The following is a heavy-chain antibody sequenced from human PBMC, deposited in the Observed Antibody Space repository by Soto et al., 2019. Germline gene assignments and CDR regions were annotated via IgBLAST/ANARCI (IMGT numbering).Heavy chain of an antibody. CDR3: AKDLLRATTVTTTYYYYYGMDV. CDR2: ISYDGSNK. D-gene: IGHD4-17*01. Sequence: PGGSLRLSCAASGFTFSSYGMHWVRQAPGKGLEWVAVISYDGSNKYYADSVKGRFTISRDNSKNTLYLQMNSLRAEDTAVYYCAKDLLRATTVTTTYYYYYGMDVWGQGTTVTVSS. V-gene: IGHV3-30*18. J-gene: IGHJ6*02. CDR1: GFTFSSYG.